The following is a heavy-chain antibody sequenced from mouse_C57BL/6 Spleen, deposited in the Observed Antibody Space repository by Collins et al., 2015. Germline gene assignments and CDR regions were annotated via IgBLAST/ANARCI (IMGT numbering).Heavy chain of an antibody. D-gene: IGHD1-1*01. CDR1: GYTFTSYW. CDR2: IYPGSGST. Sequence: QVQLQQPGAELVKPGASVKMSCKASGYTFTSYWITWVKQRPGQGLEWIGDIYPGSGSTNYNEKFKSKATLTVDTSSSTAYMQLSSLTSEDSAVYYCAREGITTVVEGFAYWGQGTLVTVSA. CDR3: AREGITTVVEGFAY. J-gene: IGHJ3*01. V-gene: IGHV1-55*01.